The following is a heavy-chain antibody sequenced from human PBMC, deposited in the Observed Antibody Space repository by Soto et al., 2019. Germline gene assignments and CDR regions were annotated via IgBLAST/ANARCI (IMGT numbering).Heavy chain of an antibody. CDR2: INHSGST. V-gene: IGHV4-34*01. J-gene: IGHJ4*02. CDR1: GGSFSGYY. CDR3: GRGLERPYASAPAGYAY. D-gene: IGHD6-13*01. Sequence: SETLSLTCAVYGGSFSGYYWSWIRQPPGKGLEWIGEINHSGSTNYNPSLKSRVTISVDTSKNQFSLKLSSVTAADTAVYYCGRGLERPYASAPAGYAYWGQGSLDTVSS.